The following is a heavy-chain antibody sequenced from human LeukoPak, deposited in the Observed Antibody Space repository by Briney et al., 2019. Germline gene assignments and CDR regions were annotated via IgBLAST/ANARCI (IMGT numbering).Heavy chain of an antibody. D-gene: IGHD3-10*02. CDR1: VFTFSSYE. CDR3: AELGITMIGGV. CDR2: ISSSGSTI. Sequence: GGSLRLSCAACVFTFSSYEVNWVRQARGKGREGVSYISSSGSTIYYADSVKGRFTISRDNAKNSLYLQMNSLRAEDRAVYYCAELGITMIGGVWGKGTTVTISS. V-gene: IGHV3-48*03. J-gene: IGHJ6*04.